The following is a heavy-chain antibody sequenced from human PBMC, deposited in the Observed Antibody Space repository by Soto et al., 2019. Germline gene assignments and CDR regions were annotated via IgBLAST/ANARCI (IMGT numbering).Heavy chain of an antibody. CDR2: INHSGST. D-gene: IGHD2-15*01. CDR1: GGSFSGYY. CDR3: ARYIVVVVAASGAYAGFDY. Sequence: SETLSLTCAVYGGSFSGYYWSWIRQRPGKGLEWIGEINHSGSTNYNPSLKSRVTISVDTSKNQFSLKLSSVTAADTAVYYCARYIVVVVAASGAYAGFDYWGQGT. V-gene: IGHV4-34*01. J-gene: IGHJ4*02.